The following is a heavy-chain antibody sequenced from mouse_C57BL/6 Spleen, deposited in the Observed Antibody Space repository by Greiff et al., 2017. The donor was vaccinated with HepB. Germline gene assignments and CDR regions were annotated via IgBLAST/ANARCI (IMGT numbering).Heavy chain of an antibody. D-gene: IGHD2-5*01. V-gene: IGHV1-62-2*01. CDR1: GYTFTEYT. Sequence: QVQLKESGAELVKPGASVKLSCKASGYTFTEYTIHWVKQRSGQGLEWIGWFYPGSGSIKYNEKFKDKATLTADKSSSTAYMELRSLTSEDSAVYFCARRENSNYEDDYWGQGTTLTVSS. CDR3: ARRENSNYEDDY. J-gene: IGHJ2*01. CDR2: FYPGSGSI.